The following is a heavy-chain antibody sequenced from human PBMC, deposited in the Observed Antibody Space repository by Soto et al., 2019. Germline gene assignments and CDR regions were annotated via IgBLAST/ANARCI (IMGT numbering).Heavy chain of an antibody. CDR1: GGSISSYY. V-gene: IGHV4-59*06. CDR2: IYYSGST. CDR3: AVVVPARFDY. D-gene: IGHD2-2*01. J-gene: IGHJ4*02. Sequence: SETLSLTCTVSGGSISSYYWSWIRQPPGKGLEWIGYIYYSGSTYYNPSLKSRVTISVDTSKNQFSLKLSSVTAADTAVYYCAVVVPARFDYWGQGALVTVS.